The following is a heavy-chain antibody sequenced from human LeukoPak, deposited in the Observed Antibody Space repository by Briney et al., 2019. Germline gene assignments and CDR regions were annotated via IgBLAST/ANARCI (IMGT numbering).Heavy chain of an antibody. V-gene: IGHV3-21*01. CDR3: ARTIEEYCSGGSCYHYYFDY. Sequence: GGSVRLPCAASGFTFCSYSMNWVRQAPGEGLEWVSSISSSSSYIYHADSVKGRFTISRDNAKNSLYLQMNSLRAEDTAVYYCARTIEEYCSGGSCYHYYFDYWGQGTLVTVSS. D-gene: IGHD2-15*01. J-gene: IGHJ4*02. CDR2: ISSSSSYI. CDR1: GFTFCSYS.